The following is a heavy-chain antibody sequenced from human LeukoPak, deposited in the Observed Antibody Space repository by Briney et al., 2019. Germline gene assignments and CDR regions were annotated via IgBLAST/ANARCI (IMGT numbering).Heavy chain of an antibody. J-gene: IGHJ4*02. D-gene: IGHD4-17*01. CDR1: GFTFSSYA. CDR2: ISGSGGST. CDR3: AKFRFYGEGGPFDY. Sequence: GGSLRLSCAASGFTFSSYAMSWVRQAPGKGLDWVSAISGSGGSTYYADSVKGRFTISRDNSKNTLYLQMNSLRAEDTAVYYCAKFRFYGEGGPFDYWGQGTLVTVSS. V-gene: IGHV3-23*01.